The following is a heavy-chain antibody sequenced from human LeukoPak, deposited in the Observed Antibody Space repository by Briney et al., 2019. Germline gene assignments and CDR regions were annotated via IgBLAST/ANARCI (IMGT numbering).Heavy chain of an antibody. CDR3: LFYCSGGSATDY. CDR1: GYTFTGYY. D-gene: IGHD2-15*01. J-gene: IGHJ4*02. Sequence: ASVKVSCKASGYTFTGYYMHWVLQAPGQGLEWMGRINPNSGGTNYAQKFQGRVTMTRDTSISTAYMELSRLRSDDTAVYYCLFYCSGGSATDYWGQGTLVTVSS. CDR2: INPNSGGT. V-gene: IGHV1-2*06.